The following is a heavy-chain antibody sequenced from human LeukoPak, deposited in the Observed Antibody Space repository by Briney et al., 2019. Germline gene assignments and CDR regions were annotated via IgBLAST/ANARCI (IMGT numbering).Heavy chain of an antibody. Sequence: GGSLRLSCAASGFTFSSYAMSWVRQAPGKGLEWVSAISGSGGSTYYADSVKGRFTISRDNSKNTLYLHMNSLRAEDTAVYYCAKDRRGAARPSDAFDIWGQGTMVTVSS. CDR3: AKDRRGAARPSDAFDI. D-gene: IGHD6-6*01. V-gene: IGHV3-23*01. J-gene: IGHJ3*02. CDR2: ISGSGGST. CDR1: GFTFSSYA.